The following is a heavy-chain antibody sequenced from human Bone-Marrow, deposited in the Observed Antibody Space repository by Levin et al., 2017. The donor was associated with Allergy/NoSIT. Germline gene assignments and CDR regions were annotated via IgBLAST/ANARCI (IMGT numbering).Heavy chain of an antibody. V-gene: IGHV2-5*01. CDR3: AHSTFLGDYVRHHDAFDI. CDR2: IFWNDDK. J-gene: IGHJ3*02. D-gene: IGHD4-17*01. CDR1: GFSLSTTGVG. Sequence: KESGPTLVKPTQTLTLTCTFSGFSLSTTGVGVGWIRQPPGKALECLALIFWNDDKRYTPSLKSRLTITRDTANNQVVLTMTNMDPVDTGTYYCAHSTFLGDYVRHHDAFDIWGQGTMVTVSS.